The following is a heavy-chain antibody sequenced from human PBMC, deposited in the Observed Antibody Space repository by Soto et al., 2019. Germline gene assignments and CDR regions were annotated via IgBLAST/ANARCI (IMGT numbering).Heavy chain of an antibody. V-gene: IGHV1-69*01. Sequence: QVQLVQSGAEVKKTGSSVKVSCKASGGTFSSYAISWVRQAPGQGLEWMGGIIPIFGTANYAQKFQGRVTITADESTSTAYMELSSLRSEDTAVYYCARYFHHSETSITIFLDWGQGTLVTVSS. J-gene: IGHJ4*02. CDR3: ARYFHHSETSITIFLD. D-gene: IGHD3-3*01. CDR2: IIPIFGTA. CDR1: GGTFSSYA.